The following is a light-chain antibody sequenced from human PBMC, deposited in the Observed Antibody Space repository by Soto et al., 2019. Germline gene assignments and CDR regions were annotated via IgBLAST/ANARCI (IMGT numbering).Light chain of an antibody. CDR1: QSVSSN. CDR2: DAS. Sequence: EIVLTQSPGTLSLSPGERATLSCRASQSVSSNLAWYQQKPGQAPRLLISDASTRATGTPARFSGSGSGTEFTLTVSSLQSEDFAVYYCQQYIKWPITFGQGTRLEIK. J-gene: IGKJ5*01. V-gene: IGKV3-15*01. CDR3: QQYIKWPIT.